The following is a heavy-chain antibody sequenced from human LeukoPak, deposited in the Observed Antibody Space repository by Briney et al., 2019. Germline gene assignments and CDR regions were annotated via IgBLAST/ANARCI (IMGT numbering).Heavy chain of an antibody. J-gene: IGHJ4*02. V-gene: IGHV3-64D*06. Sequence: GGSLRLSCSASGFTFSSYAMHWVRQAPGKGLECVSAISSNGGSIYYADSVKGRFTISRDNSKSTLYLQMSSLRAEDTAVYYCVKATRPRRDWDYWGQGTLVTVSS. CDR2: ISSNGGSI. CDR3: VKATRPRRDWDY. CDR1: GFTFSSYA. D-gene: IGHD2-2*01.